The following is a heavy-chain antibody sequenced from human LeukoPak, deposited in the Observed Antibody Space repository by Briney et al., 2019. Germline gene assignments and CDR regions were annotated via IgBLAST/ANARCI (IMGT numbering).Heavy chain of an antibody. CDR2: ISSSSSYI. Sequence: MTGGSLRLSCAASGFTFSSYSMNWVRQAPGKGLEWVSSISSSSSYISYADSVKGRFTISRDNAKNSLYLQMNSLRAEDTAVYYCARYPYARDYYYYYMDVWGKGTTVTVSS. CDR1: GFTFSSYS. J-gene: IGHJ6*03. CDR3: ARYPYARDYYYYYMDV. V-gene: IGHV3-21*01. D-gene: IGHD2-2*01.